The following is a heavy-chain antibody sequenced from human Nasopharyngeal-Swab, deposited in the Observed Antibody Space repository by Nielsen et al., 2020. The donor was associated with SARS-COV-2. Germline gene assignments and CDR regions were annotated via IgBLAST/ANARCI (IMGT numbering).Heavy chain of an antibody. V-gene: IGHV3-48*03. CDR2: TNGGGSST. J-gene: IGHJ4*02. CDR3: ARVSDYGGNTDY. Sequence: VRQAPGKGLEWISHTNGGGSSTFYADSVKGRFTISRDNAKNSLYLQMNSLRAEDTAVYYCARVSDYGGNTDYWGQGTLVTVSS. D-gene: IGHD4-23*01.